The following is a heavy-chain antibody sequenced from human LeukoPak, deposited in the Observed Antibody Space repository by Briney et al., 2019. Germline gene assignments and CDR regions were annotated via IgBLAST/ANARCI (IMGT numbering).Heavy chain of an antibody. J-gene: IGHJ4*02. D-gene: IGHD3-22*01. CDR2: ISGSRGTT. CDR1: GFSIRHYG. Sequence: GGSLRLSCAVSGFSIRHYGMSWVRQAPGKGLEWVSAISGSRGTTYYADSVKGRFTISRDNAKNSLYLQMNSLRAEDTAVYYCARDAEWLLLQYYFDYWGQGTLVTVSS. CDR3: ARDAEWLLLQYYFDY. V-gene: IGHV3-21*01.